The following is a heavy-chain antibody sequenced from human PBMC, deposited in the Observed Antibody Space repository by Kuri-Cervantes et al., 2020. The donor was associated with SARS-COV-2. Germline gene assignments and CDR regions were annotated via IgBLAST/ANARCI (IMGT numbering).Heavy chain of an antibody. CDR3: ARGLGYYYDSSGYGPVYYFDY. D-gene: IGHD3-22*01. CDR1: GGSISSYY. Sequence: SETLSLTCTVSGGSISSYYWSWIRQPPGKGLEWIGYIYYSGSTNYNPSLKSRVTISVDTSKNQFSLKLSSVTAADTAVYYCARGLGYYYDSSGYGPVYYFDYWGQGTLVTVSS. V-gene: IGHV4-59*12. CDR2: IYYSGST. J-gene: IGHJ4*02.